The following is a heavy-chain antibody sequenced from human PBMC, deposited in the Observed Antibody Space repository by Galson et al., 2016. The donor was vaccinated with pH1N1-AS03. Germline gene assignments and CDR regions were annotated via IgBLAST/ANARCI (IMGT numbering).Heavy chain of an antibody. Sequence: SETLSLTCSVSGAPITSGSHYWTWIRQLPGKGLERIGYIYYSGTTKFNPSLATRVTMSVDRSKSQFSLNLMSVTAADTAVYYCARDGQLWPHYYPLDVWGQGTTVTVSS. CDR2: IYYSGTT. V-gene: IGHV4-61*01. CDR1: GAPITSGSHY. D-gene: IGHD3-22*01. J-gene: IGHJ6*02. CDR3: ARDGQLWPHYYPLDV.